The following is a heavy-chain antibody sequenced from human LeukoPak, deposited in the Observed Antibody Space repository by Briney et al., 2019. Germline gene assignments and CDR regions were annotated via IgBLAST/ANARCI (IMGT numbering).Heavy chain of an antibody. CDR2: ISFDATKE. Sequence: PGGSLRLSCAASGFTFSNYAMHWVRQAPGQGLEWVAVISFDATKEYFGKSVKGRFTISRDNSKATLYLQMHRLRIEDTALYFCARFKEGTNTTQKNAFDIWGGGTVVGVSS. D-gene: IGHD1-1*01. CDR3: ARFKEGTNTTQKNAFDI. V-gene: IGHV3-30*01. J-gene: IGHJ3*02. CDR1: GFTFSNYA.